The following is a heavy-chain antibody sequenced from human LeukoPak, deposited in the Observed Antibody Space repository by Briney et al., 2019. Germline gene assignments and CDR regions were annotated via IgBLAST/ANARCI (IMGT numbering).Heavy chain of an antibody. D-gene: IGHD3-16*02. CDR3: AKGGTYYDYVWGSYLYGYYFDY. CDR1: GFTFSSYG. CDR2: ISGSGGST. V-gene: IGHV3-23*01. J-gene: IGHJ4*02. Sequence: GGSLRLSCAASGFTFSSYGMSRVRQAPGKGLEWVSAISGSGGSTYYADSVKGRFTISRDNSKNTLYLQMNSLRAEDTAVYYCAKGGTYYDYVWGSYLYGYYFDYWGQGTLVTVSS.